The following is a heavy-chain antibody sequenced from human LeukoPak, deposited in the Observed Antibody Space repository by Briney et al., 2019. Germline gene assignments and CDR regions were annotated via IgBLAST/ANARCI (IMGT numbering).Heavy chain of an antibody. V-gene: IGHV4-59*01. CDR1: GGSISSYY. J-gene: IGHJ4*02. Sequence: SETLSLTCTVSGGSISSYYWSWIRQPPGKGLEWIGYIYDIGSTSYNPSLKSRVTISVDTSSNQFSLMLTSVTAADTAVYYCARYSSGWYVFDYWGQGTLVTVSS. CDR3: ARYSSGWYVFDY. D-gene: IGHD6-19*01. CDR2: IYDIGST.